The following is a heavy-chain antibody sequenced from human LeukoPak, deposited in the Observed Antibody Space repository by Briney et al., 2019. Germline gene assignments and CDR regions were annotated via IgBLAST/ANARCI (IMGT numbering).Heavy chain of an antibody. Sequence: GASVKVSCKASGYTFTSYAMHWVRQAPGQKLEWMGWINAGNGNTKYSQEFQGRVTITRDTSASTAYMELSSLRSEDMAVYYCARAVGDYYGSGSYYYYYYYMDVWGKGTTVTVSS. V-gene: IGHV1-3*03. J-gene: IGHJ6*03. CDR3: ARAVGDYYGSGSYYYYYYYMDV. CDR2: INAGNGNT. CDR1: GYTFTSYA. D-gene: IGHD3-10*01.